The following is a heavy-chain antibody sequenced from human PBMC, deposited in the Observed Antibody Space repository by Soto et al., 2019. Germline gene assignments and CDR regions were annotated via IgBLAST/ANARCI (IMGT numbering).Heavy chain of an antibody. Sequence: GASVKVSCKASGGTFSSYTISWVRQAPGQGLEWMGRIIPILGIANYAQKFQGRVTITADKSTSTAYMELSSLRSEDTAVYYCARDLFYYYDSSGYYAPGAVSKEERWFDPWGQGTLVTVSS. CDR3: ARDLFYYYDSSGYYAPGAVSKEERWFDP. D-gene: IGHD3-22*01. CDR2: IIPILGIA. V-gene: IGHV1-69*04. CDR1: GGTFSSYT. J-gene: IGHJ5*02.